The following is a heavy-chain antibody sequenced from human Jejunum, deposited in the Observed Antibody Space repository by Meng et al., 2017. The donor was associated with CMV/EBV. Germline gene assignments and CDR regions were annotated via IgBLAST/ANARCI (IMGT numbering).Heavy chain of an antibody. CDR2: ISDSGRNT. CDR1: FSTYD. Sequence: FSTYDMNWVRQAPGKGLEWVSSISDSGRNTYYTDSVKGRFTISRDNAKNSLYLQLNSLRAEDTAVYYCARAQAAYYYDSSGYHFDSWGQGTLVTVSS. V-gene: IGHV3-48*03. CDR3: ARAQAAYYYDSSGYHFDS. J-gene: IGHJ4*02. D-gene: IGHD3-22*01.